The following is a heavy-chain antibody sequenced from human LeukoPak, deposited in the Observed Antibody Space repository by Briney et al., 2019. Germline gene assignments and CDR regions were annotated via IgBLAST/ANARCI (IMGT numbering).Heavy chain of an antibody. CDR3: ASPLLWFGELRQNYYYYMDV. V-gene: IGHV4-39*01. Sequence: PSETLSLTCTVSGGSISSSSYYWGWIRQPPGKGLEWLGSIYYSGSTYYNPSLKSRVTISVDTSKNQFSLKLSSVTAADTAVYYCASPLLWFGELRQNYYYYMDVWGKGTTVTVSS. D-gene: IGHD3-10*01. CDR1: GGSISSSSYY. J-gene: IGHJ6*03. CDR2: IYYSGST.